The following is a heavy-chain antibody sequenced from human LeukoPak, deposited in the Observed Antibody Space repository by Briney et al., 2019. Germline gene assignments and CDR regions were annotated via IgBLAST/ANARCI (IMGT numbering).Heavy chain of an antibody. CDR2: IYYSGST. D-gene: IGHD6-13*01. J-gene: IGHJ4*02. CDR1: GGSISSYY. Sequence: SETLSLTCTVSGGSISSYYWSWIRQPPGMGLEWIGCIYYSGSTNYNPSLKSRVTISVDTSKNQFSLKLNSVTAADTAVYFCARHQQQLAHFDYWGQGTLVTVSS. V-gene: IGHV4-59*08. CDR3: ARHQQQLAHFDY.